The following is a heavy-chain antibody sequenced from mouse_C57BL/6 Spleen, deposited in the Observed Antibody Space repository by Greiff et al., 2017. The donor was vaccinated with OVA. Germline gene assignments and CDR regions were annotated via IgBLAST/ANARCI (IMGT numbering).Heavy chain of an antibody. CDR2: IYPGSGNT. CDR3: ARNYGSSYGYWYFDV. CDR1: GYSFTSYY. J-gene: IGHJ1*03. Sequence: QVQLKESGPELVKPGASVKISCKASGYSFTSYYIHWVKQRPGQGLEWIGWIYPGSGNTKYNEKFQGKATLTADTSSSTAYMQLSSLTSEDSAVYYCARNYGSSYGYWYFDVWGTGTTVTVSS. D-gene: IGHD1-1*01. V-gene: IGHV1-66*01.